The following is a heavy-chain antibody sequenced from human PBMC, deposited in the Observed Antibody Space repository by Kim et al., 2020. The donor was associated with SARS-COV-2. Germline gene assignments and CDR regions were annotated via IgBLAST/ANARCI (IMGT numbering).Heavy chain of an antibody. J-gene: IGHJ3*02. CDR1: GVSITSSNYY. CDR2: MNYDGST. CDR3: ARPTFDYRGRAQIGDPAGI. V-gene: IGHV4-39*01. D-gene: IGHD4-4*01. Sequence: SETLSLTCTVYGVSITSSNYYWGWKRQPPGKGLEWIGSMNYDGSTYSNPYIESPVSISAATSKNQFSLSLSSVTAADTAVSEWARPTFDYRGRAQIGDPAGIWGQETMVTVSS.